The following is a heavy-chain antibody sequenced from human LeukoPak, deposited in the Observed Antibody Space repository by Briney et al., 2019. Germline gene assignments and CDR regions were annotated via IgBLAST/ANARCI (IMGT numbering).Heavy chain of an antibody. CDR2: IYYSGTT. D-gene: IGHD6-13*01. CDR1: GRPINSYY. Sequence: SEPLSLTCTVSGRPINSYYWSWIRQPPVKGLEWIGYIYYSGTTNYNPSLKSRATTSVDTSKNQSSLKLTSAPAADPAVYYRARHGHSSSWYDYWGQGTLVTVSS. V-gene: IGHV4-59*08. CDR3: ARHGHSSSWYDY. J-gene: IGHJ4*02.